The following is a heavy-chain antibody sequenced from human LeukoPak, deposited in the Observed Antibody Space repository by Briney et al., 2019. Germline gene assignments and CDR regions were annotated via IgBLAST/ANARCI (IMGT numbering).Heavy chain of an antibody. Sequence: KPGGSLRLSCAASGFTFSSYAMSWVRQAPGKGLEWVSSISSSSSYIYYADSVKGRFTISRDNAKNSLYLQMNSLRAEDTAVYYCARGHTVTPYYYYMDVWGKGTTVTVSS. CDR2: ISSSSSYI. V-gene: IGHV3-21*01. J-gene: IGHJ6*03. D-gene: IGHD4-11*01. CDR1: GFTFSSYA. CDR3: ARGHTVTPYYYYMDV.